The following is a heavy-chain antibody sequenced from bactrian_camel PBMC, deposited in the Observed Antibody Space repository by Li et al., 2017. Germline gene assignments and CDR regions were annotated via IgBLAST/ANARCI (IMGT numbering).Heavy chain of an antibody. CDR3: AAESPAESRFGEWYAY. CDR2: VWTAGGST. J-gene: IGHJ4*01. CDR1: GYTYARYC. Sequence: DVQLVESGGGSVQAGGSLRLSCAPSGYTYARYCMAWFRQAPGKEREGVAAVWTAGGSTSYADSVKGRFTMSQDNAKNSVYLQMNSLKPEDTAMYYCAAESPAESRFGEWYAYWGQGTQVTVS. V-gene: IGHV3S40*01. D-gene: IGHD5*01.